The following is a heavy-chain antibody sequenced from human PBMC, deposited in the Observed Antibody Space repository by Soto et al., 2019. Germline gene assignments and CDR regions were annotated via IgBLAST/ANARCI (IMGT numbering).Heavy chain of an antibody. V-gene: IGHV4-34*01. CDR2: INHSGST. CDR3: VRGRTGPGFDY. Sequence: QVQLQQWGAGLLKPSETLSLTCAVYGGSFSGYYWSWIRRPPGKGLEWIGEINHSGSTNYNPSLKSRVTISVDTSKNQFSLKLSSVTAADTAVYYCVRGRTGPGFDYWGQGTLVTVSS. D-gene: IGHD7-27*01. CDR1: GGSFSGYY. J-gene: IGHJ4*02.